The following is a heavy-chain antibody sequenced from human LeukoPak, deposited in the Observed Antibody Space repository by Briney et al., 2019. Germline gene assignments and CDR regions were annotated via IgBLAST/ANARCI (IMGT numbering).Heavy chain of an antibody. V-gene: IGHV3-11*01. D-gene: IGHD3-22*01. CDR3: ARVGWSSDFNWFDP. J-gene: IGHJ5*02. CDR1: GFTFSDYY. CDR2: ISSSGSTI. Sequence: GGSLRLSCAASGFTFSDYYMSWIRQAPGKGLEWVSYISSSGSTIYYADSVKGRFTISRDNAKNSLYLQMNSLRAEDTAVYYCARVGWSSDFNWFDPWGQGTLVTVSS.